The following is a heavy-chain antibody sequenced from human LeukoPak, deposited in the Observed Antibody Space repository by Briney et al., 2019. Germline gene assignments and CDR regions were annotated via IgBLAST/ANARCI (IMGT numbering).Heavy chain of an antibody. CDR1: GFTFGDYA. CDR2: IRSKAYGGTT. CDR3: TRDSTLAAAEYFDY. J-gene: IGHJ4*02. Sequence: GGSLRLSCTASGFTFGDYAMSWVRQAPGKGLEWVGFIRSKAYGGTTEYAASVKGRFTISRDDSKSIAYLQMNSLKTEDTAVYYCTRDSTLAAAEYFDYWGQGTLVTVSS. D-gene: IGHD6-13*01. V-gene: IGHV3-49*04.